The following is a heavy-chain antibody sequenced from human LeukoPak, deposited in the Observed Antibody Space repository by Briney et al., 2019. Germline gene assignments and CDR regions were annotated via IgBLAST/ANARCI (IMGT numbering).Heavy chain of an antibody. CDR2: ISGSGGST. Sequence: GGSLTLSCAASGFTFSSHAMSWVRHAPGKGLEWVSGISGSGGSTYYADSVKGRFTISRDNSKNTLYLQMNSLRAEDTAVYYCAKARESLPNFDYWGQGTLVTVSS. V-gene: IGHV3-23*01. CDR3: AKARESLPNFDY. J-gene: IGHJ4*02. CDR1: GFTFSSHA. D-gene: IGHD5/OR15-5a*01.